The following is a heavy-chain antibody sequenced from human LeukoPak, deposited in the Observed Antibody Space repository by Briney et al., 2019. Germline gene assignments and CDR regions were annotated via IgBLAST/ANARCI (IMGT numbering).Heavy chain of an antibody. V-gene: IGHV4-39*01. CDR1: GGSISSSSYY. CDR2: IYHSGST. Sequence: SETLSLTCTVSGGSISSSSYYWGWIRQPPGKGLEWIGSIYHSGSTNYNPSLKSRVTISVDTSKNQFSLKLSSVTAADTAVYYCARQRRKKMVRGASNWFDPWGQGTLVTVSS. J-gene: IGHJ5*02. CDR3: ARQRRKKMVRGASNWFDP. D-gene: IGHD3-10*01.